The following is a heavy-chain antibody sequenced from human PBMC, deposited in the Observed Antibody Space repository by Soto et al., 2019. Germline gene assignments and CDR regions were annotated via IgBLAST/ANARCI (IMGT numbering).Heavy chain of an antibody. D-gene: IGHD3-9*01. J-gene: IGHJ6*02. V-gene: IGHV4-4*02. CDR1: GGSISGSNW. CDR3: AHTYYDILTGYPDNYYGMDV. Sequence: SETLSLTCAVSGGSISGSNWLIWFRQPPGKGLEWIGEIYHSGSTNYNPSLKSRVTISVDKSKNQFSLKLSSVTAADTAVYYCAHTYYDILTGYPDNYYGMDVWGQGTTVTV. CDR2: IYHSGST.